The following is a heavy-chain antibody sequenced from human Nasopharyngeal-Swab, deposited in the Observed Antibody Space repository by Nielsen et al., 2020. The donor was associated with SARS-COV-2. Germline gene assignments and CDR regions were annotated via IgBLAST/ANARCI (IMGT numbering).Heavy chain of an antibody. J-gene: IGHJ3*02. D-gene: IGHD3-10*01. V-gene: IGHV3-9*01. CDR1: GFTFDDYA. CDR3: AKDKGRWFGELYRAFDI. Sequence: SLKISCAASGFTFDDYAFHWVRQAPGKGLEWVSGISWKSEYIGSADSVKGRFTISRDNAKSPLYLQMNNLGPEDTALYYCAKDKGRWFGELYRAFDIWGQGTMVTVSS. CDR2: ISWKSEYI.